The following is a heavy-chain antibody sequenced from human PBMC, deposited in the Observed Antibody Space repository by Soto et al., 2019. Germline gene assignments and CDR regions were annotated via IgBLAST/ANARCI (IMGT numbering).Heavy chain of an antibody. CDR1: GFTFSSYG. V-gene: IGHV3-30*18. Sequence: QVQLVESGGGVVQPGRSLRISCAASGFTFSSYGMHWVRQAPGKGLEWVAVISYDGNNKYYAGSVKGRFTISRDNFTNTLYLQMDSLRAEDTAMYYCAKDHLETTVTTPSYWGQGTLVTVSS. CDR2: ISYDGNNK. J-gene: IGHJ4*02. CDR3: AKDHLETTVTTPSY. D-gene: IGHD4-17*01.